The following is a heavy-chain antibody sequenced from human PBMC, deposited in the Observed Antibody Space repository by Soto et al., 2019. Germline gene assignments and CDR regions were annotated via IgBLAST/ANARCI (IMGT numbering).Heavy chain of an antibody. J-gene: IGHJ5*02. Sequence: EVQLVESGGGLVQPGGSLRLSCAASGFTFSGYWMTWVRQAPGKGLEGVANISPDGSEEYYVDSVKGRFTISRDNAKNSVYLQMNSLRGEDTALYYCTRDLNLDTGTWGQGNQVTVSS. CDR3: TRDLNLDTGT. CDR2: ISPDGSEE. V-gene: IGHV3-7*04. CDR1: GFTFSGYW. D-gene: IGHD2-8*02.